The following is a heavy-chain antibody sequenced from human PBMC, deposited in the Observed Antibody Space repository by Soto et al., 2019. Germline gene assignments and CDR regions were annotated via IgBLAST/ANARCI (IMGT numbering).Heavy chain of an antibody. J-gene: IGHJ6*02. CDR3: TTLTPLQQPPRGGYYYGMDV. D-gene: IGHD6-13*01. CDR1: GLNFRDHD. CDR2: TRNKPNSYTT. V-gene: IGHV3-72*01. Sequence: GGSKRLSCTASGLNFRDHDMDWVRKEPGKGLEWVGRTRNKPNSYTTDYAAPVKGRFTISRDDSKNTLYLQMNSLKTEDTAVYYCTTLTPLQQPPRGGYYYGMDVWGQGTTVTVSS.